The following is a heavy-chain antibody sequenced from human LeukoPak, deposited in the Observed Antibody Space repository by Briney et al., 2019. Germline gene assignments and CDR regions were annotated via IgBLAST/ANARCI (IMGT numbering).Heavy chain of an antibody. D-gene: IGHD3-10*01. CDR1: GFTFSSYA. V-gene: IGHV3-30*04. J-gene: IGHJ6*04. CDR3: ARDPGAITTVRGVGYYYYGMDV. CDR2: ISYDGSNK. Sequence: GRSLRLSCAASGFTFSSYAMHWVRQAPGKGLEWVAVISYDGSNKYYADSVKGRFTISRDNSKNTLYLQMNSLRAEDTAVYYCARDPGAITTVRGVGYYYYGMDVWGKGTTVTVSS.